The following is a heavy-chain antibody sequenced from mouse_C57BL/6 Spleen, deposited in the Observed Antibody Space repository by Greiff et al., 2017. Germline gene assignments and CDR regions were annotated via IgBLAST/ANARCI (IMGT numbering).Heavy chain of an antibody. V-gene: IGHV2-6-1*01. CDR2: IWSDGST. CDR1: GFSLTSYG. J-gene: IGHJ1*03. CDR3: ARHRDYGSSYYWYFDV. D-gene: IGHD1-1*01. Sequence: VQLQESGPGLVAPSQSLSITCTVSGFSLTSYGVHWVRQPPGKGLEWLVVIWSDGSTTYNSALKSRLSISKDNSKSQVFLKMNSRQTDDTAMYYCARHRDYGSSYYWYFDVWGTGTTVTVSS.